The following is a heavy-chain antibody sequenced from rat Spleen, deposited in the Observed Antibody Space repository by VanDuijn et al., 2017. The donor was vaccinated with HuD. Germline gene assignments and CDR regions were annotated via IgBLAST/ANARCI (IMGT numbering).Heavy chain of an antibody. CDR1: GHSITTSY. V-gene: IGHV3-1*01. Sequence: EVQLQESGPGLVKPSQSLSLTCSVTGHSITTSYRWNWIRKFPGNKMEWIGHISYSGSTIYNPSLKRRISITRDTSKNQFFLQLNSVITEDTATYYCARQDYSGGGYFDFWGPGTMVTVSS. D-gene: IGHD1-1*01. CDR2: ISYSGST. J-gene: IGHJ1*01. CDR3: ARQDYSGGGYFDF.